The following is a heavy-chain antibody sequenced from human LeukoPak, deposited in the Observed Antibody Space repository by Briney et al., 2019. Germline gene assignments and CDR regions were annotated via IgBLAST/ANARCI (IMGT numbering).Heavy chain of an antibody. Sequence: SETLSLTCTVSGGSISSGDYYWSWIRQPPGKGLEWIGYIYYSGSTNYNPSLKSRVTISVDTSKNQFSLKLSSVTAADTAVYYCARHRRYYGSVHYFDYWGQGTLVTVSS. D-gene: IGHD3-10*01. J-gene: IGHJ4*02. CDR3: ARHRRYYGSVHYFDY. V-gene: IGHV4-61*08. CDR2: IYYSGST. CDR1: GGSISSGDYY.